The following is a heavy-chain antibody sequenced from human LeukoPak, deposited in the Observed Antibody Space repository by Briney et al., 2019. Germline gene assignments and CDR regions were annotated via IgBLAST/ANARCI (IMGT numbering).Heavy chain of an antibody. Sequence: PVGSLRLSCAASGFTFSSYAMSWVRQAPGKGLEWVSAISGRGWSTYYADAVKGPCTITRDNAKNTLYLQMNSVRAEDTGVYYWANTGSSSYYYTICDYWGQGTLVTVSS. D-gene: IGHD3-22*01. CDR3: ANTGSSSYYYTICDY. J-gene: IGHJ4*02. V-gene: IGHV3-23*01. CDR2: ISGRGWST. CDR1: GFTFSSYA.